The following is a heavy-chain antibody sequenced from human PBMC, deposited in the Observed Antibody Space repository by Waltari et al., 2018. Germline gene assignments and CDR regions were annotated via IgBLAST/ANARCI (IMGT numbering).Heavy chain of an antibody. CDR2: ISYNGAT. V-gene: IGHV4-39*01. D-gene: IGHD5-12*01. Sequence: LQLQESGPGLVKPSEPLALTCSVSGGSITPNRHFWGWNRQPPGQGLEWIGTISYNGATSSSPSLRGRLTLSRDTTMNQLSLKLGSVTAADTAVYYCATYIGASVGTAAFDVWGQGTMVTVSS. CDR3: ATYIGASVGTAAFDV. CDR1: GGSITPNRHF. J-gene: IGHJ3*01.